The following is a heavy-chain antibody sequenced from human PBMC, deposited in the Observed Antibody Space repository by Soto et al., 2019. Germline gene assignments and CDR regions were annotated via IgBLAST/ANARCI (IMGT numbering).Heavy chain of an antibody. D-gene: IGHD3-3*01. V-gene: IGHV1-69*06. CDR3: ASVRFLEWFGSYYYYGMDV. CDR2: IIPIFGTA. Sequence: GASVKVSCKASGGTFSSYAISWVRQAPGQGLEWMGGIIPIFGTANYAQKFQGRVTITADKSTSTAYMELSSLRSEDTAVYYCASVRFLEWFGSYYYYGMDVWGQGTTVTVSS. CDR1: GGTFSSYA. J-gene: IGHJ6*02.